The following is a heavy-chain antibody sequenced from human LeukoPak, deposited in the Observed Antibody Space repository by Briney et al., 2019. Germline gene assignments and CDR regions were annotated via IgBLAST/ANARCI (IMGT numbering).Heavy chain of an antibody. V-gene: IGHV4-38-2*02. D-gene: IGHD6-6*01. CDR1: GYSISSGYY. J-gene: IGHJ6*03. CDR3: AREDSSSSSNYYYYYMDV. CDR2: IYHSGST. Sequence: SETLSLTCTVSGYSISSGYYWGWIRQPPGKGLEWIGSIYHSGSTYYNPSLKSRVTISVDTSKNQFSLKLSSVTAADTAVYYCAREDSSSSSNYYYYYMDVWGKGTTVTVSS.